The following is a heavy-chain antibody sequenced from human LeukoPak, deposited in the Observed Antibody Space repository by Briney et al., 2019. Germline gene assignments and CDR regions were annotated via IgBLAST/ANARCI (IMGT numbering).Heavy chain of an antibody. J-gene: IGHJ4*02. V-gene: IGHV1-69*13. CDR2: IIPIFGTA. D-gene: IGHD6-13*01. CDR3: AREQGLPGIAAAAYDY. CDR1: GGTFSSYA. Sequence: GASVKVSCRASGGTFSSYAISWVRQAPGQGLEWMGGIIPIFGTANYAQKFQGRVTITADESTSTAYMELSSLRSEDTAVYYCAREQGLPGIAAAAYDYWGQGTLVTVSS.